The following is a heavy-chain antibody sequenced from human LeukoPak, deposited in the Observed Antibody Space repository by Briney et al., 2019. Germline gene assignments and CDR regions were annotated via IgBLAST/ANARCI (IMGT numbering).Heavy chain of an antibody. D-gene: IGHD2-21*02. CDR3: AKDYCGGDCYSGWYFDL. V-gene: IGHV3-7*03. CDR2: IKHDGSET. Sequence: GGSLRLSCVASGFSFSNYWMTWVRQSPGKGLEWVANIKHDGSETYYVDSVKGRFTISRDNAKDSLYLQMNSLRAEDTALYYCAKDYCGGDCYSGWYFDLWGRGTLVTVSS. J-gene: IGHJ2*01. CDR1: GFSFSNYW.